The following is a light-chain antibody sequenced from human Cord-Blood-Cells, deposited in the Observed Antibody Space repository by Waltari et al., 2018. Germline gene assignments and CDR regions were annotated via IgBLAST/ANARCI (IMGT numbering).Light chain of an antibody. V-gene: IGKV1-39*01. CDR1: QSISSY. CDR2: AAS. Sequence: DIQMPQSPSPLSAPVRDRVTITCRASQSISSYLNWCQQKPGKAPNFLLYAASSLQSGVPSRFSGSGSGTDFTLTISSLQPEDFATYYRQQSYSTPYTFGQGTKLEIK. CDR3: QQSYSTPYT. J-gene: IGKJ2*01.